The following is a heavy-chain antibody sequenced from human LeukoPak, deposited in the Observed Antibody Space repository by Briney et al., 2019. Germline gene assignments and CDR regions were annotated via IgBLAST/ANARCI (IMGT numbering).Heavy chain of an antibody. D-gene: IGHD3-10*01. V-gene: IGHV1-69*06. CDR3: ARGELGEFYYFDY. CDR1: GGTFSSYA. CDR2: IIPIFGTA. Sequence: SVKVSCKASGGTFSSYAISWVRQAPGQGLEWMGGIIPIFGTANYAQKFQGRVTITADKSTSTAYMELSSLRFEDTAVYYCARGELGEFYYFDYWGQGTLVTVSS. J-gene: IGHJ4*02.